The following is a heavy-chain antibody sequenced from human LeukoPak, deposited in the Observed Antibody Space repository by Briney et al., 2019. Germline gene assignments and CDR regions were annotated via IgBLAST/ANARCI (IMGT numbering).Heavy chain of an antibody. CDR3: ARDKGGYYGSGSYYPMGSYYYYMDV. V-gene: IGHV4-4*07. CDR2: IYTSGST. Sequence: SETLSLTCAVYGGSFSDYYWSWIRQPAGKGLGWIGRIYTSGSTNYNPSLKSRVTMSVDTSKNQFSLKLSSVTAADTAVYYCARDKGGYYGSGSYYPMGSYYYYMDVWGKGTTVTVSS. J-gene: IGHJ6*03. D-gene: IGHD3-10*01. CDR1: GGSFSDYY.